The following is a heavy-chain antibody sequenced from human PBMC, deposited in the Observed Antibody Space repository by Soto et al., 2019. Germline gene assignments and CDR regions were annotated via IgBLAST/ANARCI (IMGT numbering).Heavy chain of an antibody. J-gene: IGHJ2*01. Sequence: EVQLLESGGGLVQPGGSLRLSCAASGLTFSSYGMSWVRQAPGKGLEWVSTTTGSGDSTYYADSVKGRFTISRDNSKNTLHLQMNSLRAEDTAVYYCAKAEWLRWGYWYFDIWGRGTLVTVSS. D-gene: IGHD5-12*01. V-gene: IGHV3-23*01. CDR2: TTGSGDST. CDR1: GLTFSSYG. CDR3: AKAEWLRWGYWYFDI.